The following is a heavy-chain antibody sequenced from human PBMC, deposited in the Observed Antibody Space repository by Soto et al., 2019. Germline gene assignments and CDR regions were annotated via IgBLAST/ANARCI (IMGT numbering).Heavy chain of an antibody. V-gene: IGHV3-23*01. J-gene: IGHJ4*02. CDR1: GFTFSSYA. D-gene: IGHD2-15*01. Sequence: GGSLRLSCAASGFTFSSYAMNWVRQAPGKGLEWVSGISASGGSTYYADSVKGRFTISRDNSKNTLYLQMNSLRVEDTAVYYCAKALVGATLHGFHYSGQGSMVTVSS. CDR3: AKALVGATLHGFHY. CDR2: ISASGGST.